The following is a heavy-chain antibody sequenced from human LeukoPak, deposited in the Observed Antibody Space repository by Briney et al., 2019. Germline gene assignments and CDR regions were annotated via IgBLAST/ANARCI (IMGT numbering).Heavy chain of an antibody. CDR2: ISYDGSNK. D-gene: IGHD3-10*01. CDR1: GFTFSSYG. CDR3: ASARLSTMVRGVVDY. J-gene: IGHJ4*02. Sequence: GGSLRLSCAASGFTFSSYGMHWVRQAPGKGLEWVAVISYDGSNKYYADSVKGRFTISRDNSKNTLYLQMNSLRAEDTAVYYCASARLSTMVRGVVDYWGQGTLVTVSS. V-gene: IGHV3-30*03.